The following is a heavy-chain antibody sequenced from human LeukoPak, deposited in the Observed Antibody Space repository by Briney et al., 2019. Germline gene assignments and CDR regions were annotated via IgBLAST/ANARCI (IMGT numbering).Heavy chain of an antibody. CDR3: AKEFSVRVHGKNNWLDP. J-gene: IGHJ5*02. D-gene: IGHD1-1*01. CDR1: GFTFTDYG. Sequence: PGGSLIHSCAASGFTFTDYGIHWVRQAPGKGLEWVAFIRYDGSDKYYAASMKGRFTISRDTSKNTLYLQMYSLKSEDTAVYYCAKEFSVRVHGKNNWLDPWGQGTLVTVSS. V-gene: IGHV3-30*02. CDR2: IRYDGSDK.